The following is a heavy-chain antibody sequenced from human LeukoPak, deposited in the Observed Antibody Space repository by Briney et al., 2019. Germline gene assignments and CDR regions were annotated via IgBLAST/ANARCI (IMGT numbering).Heavy chain of an antibody. CDR2: IYYSGTT. Sequence: SETLSLTCTVSGGSISSYYWSWIRQPPGKGLEWIGYIYYSGTTNYNPSLKSRVTISVDTSKNQFSLKLSSVTAADTAVYYCARSARYDYVWGSYRYTWFDPWGQGTLVTVSS. J-gene: IGHJ5*02. CDR3: ARSARYDYVWGSYRYTWFDP. V-gene: IGHV4-59*12. D-gene: IGHD3-16*02. CDR1: GGSISSYY.